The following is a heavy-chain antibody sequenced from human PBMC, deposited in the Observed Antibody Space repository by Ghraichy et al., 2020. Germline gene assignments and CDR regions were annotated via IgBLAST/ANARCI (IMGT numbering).Heavy chain of an antibody. CDR1: GFTFSSYS. Sequence: GGSLRLSCAASGFTFSSYSMNWVRQAPGKGLEWVSYISSSSSTIYYTDSVKGRFTISRDNAKNSLYLQMNSLRDEDTAVYYCARDRAIAARPGWFDPWGQGTLVTVSS. V-gene: IGHV3-48*02. CDR2: ISSSSSTI. CDR3: ARDRAIAARPGWFDP. D-gene: IGHD6-6*01. J-gene: IGHJ5*02.